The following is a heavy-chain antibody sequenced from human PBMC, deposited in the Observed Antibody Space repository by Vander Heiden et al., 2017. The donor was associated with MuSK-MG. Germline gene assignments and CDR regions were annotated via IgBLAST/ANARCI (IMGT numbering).Heavy chain of an antibody. CDR1: GFTFSDYY. V-gene: IGHV3-11*06. D-gene: IGHD3-16*01. CDR3: ARDTGGGGHAFDI. J-gene: IGHJ3*02. Sequence: QVQLVESGGGLVKPGGSLRHYCAASGFTFSDYYMSWIPQAPGKGLECVSYISSSSSYTNYADSVKARFTISRDNAKNSLYLQMNSLRAEDTAVYYCARDTGGGGHAFDIWGQGTMVTVSS. CDR2: ISSSSSYT.